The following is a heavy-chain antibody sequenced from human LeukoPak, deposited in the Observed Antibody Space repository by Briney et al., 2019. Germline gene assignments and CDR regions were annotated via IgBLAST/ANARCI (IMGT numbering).Heavy chain of an antibody. Sequence: ASVKVSCKASGYTFTSYGISWVRQAPGQGLEWMGWISAYNGNTNYAQKLQGRVTMTTDTSTSTAYMELTSLRSDDTAVYYCARRRITMIVVVRDDAFDIWGQGTMVTVSS. V-gene: IGHV1-18*01. D-gene: IGHD3-22*01. J-gene: IGHJ3*02. CDR2: ISAYNGNT. CDR3: ARRRITMIVVVRDDAFDI. CDR1: GYTFTSYG.